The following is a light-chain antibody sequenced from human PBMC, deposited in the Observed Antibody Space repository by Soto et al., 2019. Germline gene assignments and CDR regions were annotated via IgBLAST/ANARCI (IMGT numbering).Light chain of an antibody. Sequence: EIVLTQSPGTLSLSPGERATLSCRASHSVSRTYLAWYQQKPGQAPRLLFYAASSRAMGVPDRFTGSGSGTDFTLTINRLEPEDFAVYYCQHYGRSPTFGPGTKVDIK. J-gene: IGKJ1*01. V-gene: IGKV3-20*01. CDR1: HSVSRTY. CDR3: QHYGRSPT. CDR2: AAS.